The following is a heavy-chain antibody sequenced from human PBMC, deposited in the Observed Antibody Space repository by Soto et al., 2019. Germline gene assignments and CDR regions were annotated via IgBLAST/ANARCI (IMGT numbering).Heavy chain of an antibody. CDR3: ARAEPVAERQWYFDY. CDR1: GGTFSSYA. Sequence: QVPLVQSGAEVKKPGSSVKVSCKASGGTFSSYAISWVRQAPGQGLEWMGGIIPIFGTANYAQKFQGRVTITADESTSTAYMKLSSLRSEDTAVYYCARAEPVAERQWYFDYWGQGTLVTASS. V-gene: IGHV1-69*01. D-gene: IGHD6-19*01. J-gene: IGHJ4*02. CDR2: IIPIFGTA.